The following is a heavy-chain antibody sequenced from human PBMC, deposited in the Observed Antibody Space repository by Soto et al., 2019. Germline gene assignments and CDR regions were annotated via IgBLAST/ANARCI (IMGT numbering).Heavy chain of an antibody. J-gene: IGHJ5*02. Sequence: GGSLRLSCAASGFTFSSYSMNWVRQAPGKGLEWVSYISSSSSTIYYADSVKGRFTISRDNAKNSLYLQMNSLRDEDTAVYYCARDHDAVWSGYYTPNWFDPWGQGTLGTVSS. CDR1: GFTFSSYS. CDR3: ARDHDAVWSGYYTPNWFDP. V-gene: IGHV3-48*02. D-gene: IGHD3-3*01. CDR2: ISSSSSTI.